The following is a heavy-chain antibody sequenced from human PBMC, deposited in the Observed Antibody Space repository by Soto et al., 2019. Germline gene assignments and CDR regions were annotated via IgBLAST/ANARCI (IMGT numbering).Heavy chain of an antibody. Sequence: QVQLVESGGGVVQPGRSLRLSCAASGFIFSSYAMHWVRQAPGKGLEWVAVISYDGSNKYYADSVKGRFTIYRDNSKNTLFLQMNSLRAEDTTVYYCAREYGDRGETFDYWEQGTLVTVSS. CDR3: AREYGDRGETFDY. V-gene: IGHV3-30-3*01. CDR1: GFIFSSYA. J-gene: IGHJ4*02. D-gene: IGHD4-17*01. CDR2: ISYDGSNK.